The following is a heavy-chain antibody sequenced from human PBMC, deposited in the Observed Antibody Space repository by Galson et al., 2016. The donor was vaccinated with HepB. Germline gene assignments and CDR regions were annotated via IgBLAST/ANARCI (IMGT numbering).Heavy chain of an antibody. CDR1: GGTFSNSA. CDR3: ATWGGVMGSTWFSGPFDF. CDR2: IIPIFGPA. V-gene: IGHV1-69*13. D-gene: IGHD1-26*01. Sequence: SVKVSCKASGGTFSNSAISWVRQAPRQGPEWMGTIIPIFGPAKYAQKFQGRVTITADESTSTVYMEVGSLTSDDTAVYYCATWGGVMGSTWFSGPFDFWGQGTLVTVSS. J-gene: IGHJ4*02.